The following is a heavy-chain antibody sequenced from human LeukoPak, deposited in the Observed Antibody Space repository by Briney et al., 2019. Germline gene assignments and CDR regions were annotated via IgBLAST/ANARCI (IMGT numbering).Heavy chain of an antibody. CDR3: ARDRVGATYAFDI. D-gene: IGHD1-26*01. CDR2: IHHSGST. J-gene: IGHJ3*02. V-gene: IGHV4-38-2*02. Sequence: SETLSLTCAVSGYSISSAYYWGWMRPPPGKGLEWIVSIHHSGSTYFNPPLKSRVTISVDTSKNQFSLKLTSVTAADTAVYYCARDRVGATYAFDIWGQGTMVTVSS. CDR1: GYSISSAYY.